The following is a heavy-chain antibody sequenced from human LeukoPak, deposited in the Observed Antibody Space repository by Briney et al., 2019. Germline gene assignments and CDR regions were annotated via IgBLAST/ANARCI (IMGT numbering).Heavy chain of an antibody. CDR3: AREGRGVTIFGVVQWGEYFDY. V-gene: IGHV4-61*02. J-gene: IGHJ4*02. CDR2: IYTSGST. CDR1: GGSISSGSYY. Sequence: PSETLSLTCTVSGGSISSGSYYWSWIRQPAGKGLEWIGRIYTSGSTNYNPSLKSRVTISVDTSKNQFSLKLSSVTAADTAVYYCAREGRGVTIFGVVQWGEYFDYWGQGTLVTVSS. D-gene: IGHD3-3*01.